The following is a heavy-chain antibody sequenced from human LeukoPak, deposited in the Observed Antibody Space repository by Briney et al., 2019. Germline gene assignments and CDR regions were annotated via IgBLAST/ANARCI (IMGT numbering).Heavy chain of an antibody. Sequence: ASVKVSCKASGYTFTAYYVHWVRQAPGQGLEWMGWITPNSGGTKYAQKFQGRVTMTRDTSTSTAFMELRSLRSDDTAVYYCGRASSSGGMDVWGQGTRVTVSS. CDR3: GRASSSGGMDV. V-gene: IGHV1-2*02. D-gene: IGHD3-10*01. J-gene: IGHJ6*02. CDR1: GYTFTAYY. CDR2: ITPNSGGT.